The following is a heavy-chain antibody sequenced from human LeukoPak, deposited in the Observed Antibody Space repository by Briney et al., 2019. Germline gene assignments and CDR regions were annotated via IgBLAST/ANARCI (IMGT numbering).Heavy chain of an antibody. D-gene: IGHD1-20*01. CDR2: IIPIFGTA. J-gene: IGHJ6*02. Sequence: GASVKVSCKASGGTFISYAISWVRQAPGQGLEWMGGIIPIFGTANYAQKFQGRVTITADESTSTAYMELSSLRSEDTAVYYCARSMAVYNWNPYGMDVWGQGTTVTVSS. V-gene: IGHV1-69*13. CDR3: ARSMAVYNWNPYGMDV. CDR1: GGTFISYA.